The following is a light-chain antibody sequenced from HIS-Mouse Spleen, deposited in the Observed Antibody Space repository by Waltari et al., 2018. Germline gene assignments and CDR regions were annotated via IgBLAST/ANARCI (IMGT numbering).Light chain of an antibody. Sequence: SYELTQPPSVSVSPGQTASITCSGDNLGDKYACWYQQKPGQSPVLVIYQDSKRPSGIPERFSGSNSGNTATLTISGTQAMDEADYYCKAWDSSTAVFGGGTKLTVL. J-gene: IGLJ3*02. CDR1: NLGDKY. CDR3: KAWDSSTAV. CDR2: QDS. V-gene: IGLV3-1*01.